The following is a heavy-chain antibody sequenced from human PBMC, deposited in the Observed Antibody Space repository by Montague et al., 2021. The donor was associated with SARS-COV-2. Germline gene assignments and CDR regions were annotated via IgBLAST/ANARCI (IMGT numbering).Heavy chain of an antibody. CDR1: GGSISSGYYY. CDR2: IYYSRTT. CDR3: AGDAYYYGSGGSPNYFDY. D-gene: IGHD3-10*01. Sequence: TLSLTCTVSGGSISSGYYYWSWIPHHPGKGLEWIVYIYYSRTTYYNPSLKSPVTISVDTSKNQFSLKLSSVTAADTALYYRAGDAYYYGSGGSPNYFDYWGQGTLVTVSS. V-gene: IGHV4-31*01. J-gene: IGHJ4*02.